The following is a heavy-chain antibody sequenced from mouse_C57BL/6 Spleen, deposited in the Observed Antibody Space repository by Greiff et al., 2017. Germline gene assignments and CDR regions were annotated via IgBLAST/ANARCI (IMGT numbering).Heavy chain of an antibody. CDR3: ARDYGRSYGGPFAD. V-gene: IGHV1-54*01. D-gene: IGHD1-1*01. J-gene: IGHJ3*01. Sequence: QVQLQQSGAELVRPGTSVKVSCKASGYAFTNYLIAWVKQRPGQGLEWIGVINPGSGGTNYNEKFEGKATLTADKSSSTAYRQLSSLTSEDSAVFFCARDYGRSYGGPFADWGKETLVTVS. CDR1: GYAFTNYL. CDR2: INPGSGGT.